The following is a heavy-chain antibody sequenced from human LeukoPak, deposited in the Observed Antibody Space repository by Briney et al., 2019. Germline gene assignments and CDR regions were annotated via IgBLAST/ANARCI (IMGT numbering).Heavy chain of an antibody. D-gene: IGHD3-9*01. Sequence: PSETLSFTCAVYGGSFSGYYWSWIRQPPGKGLEWIGEINHSGSTNYNPSLKSRVTISVDTSKNQFSLKLSSVTAADTAVYYCARLERYFAWSNYYYYRDVWGKGTTVTVSS. J-gene: IGHJ6*03. V-gene: IGHV4-34*01. CDR1: GGSFSGYY. CDR3: ARLERYFAWSNYYYYRDV. CDR2: INHSGST.